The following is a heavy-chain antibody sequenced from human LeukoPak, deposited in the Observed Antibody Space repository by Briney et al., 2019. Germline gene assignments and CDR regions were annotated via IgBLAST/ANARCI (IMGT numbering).Heavy chain of an antibody. CDR1: GGSISSYY. Sequence: SETLSLTCTVSGGSISSYYWSWIRQPPGKGLEWIGCIYYSGSTNYNPSLKSRVTISVDTSKNQFFLKLSSVTAADTAVYYCARDGQQQLANYYYYYGMDVWGQGTTVTVSS. J-gene: IGHJ6*02. D-gene: IGHD6-13*01. V-gene: IGHV4-59*01. CDR2: IYYSGST. CDR3: ARDGQQQLANYYYYYGMDV.